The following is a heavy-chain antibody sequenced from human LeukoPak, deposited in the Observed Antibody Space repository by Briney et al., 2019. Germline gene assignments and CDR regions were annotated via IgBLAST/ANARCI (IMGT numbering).Heavy chain of an antibody. V-gene: IGHV3-21*01. Sequence: GGSLRLSCAASGFTFSSYAMSWVRQAPGKGLEWVSSISSSSSYIYYADSVKGRFTISRDNAKNSLYLQMNSLRAEDTAVYYCARVGSGWSLDVWGQGTTVTVSS. CDR2: ISSSSSYI. J-gene: IGHJ6*02. CDR1: GFTFSSYA. D-gene: IGHD6-19*01. CDR3: ARVGSGWSLDV.